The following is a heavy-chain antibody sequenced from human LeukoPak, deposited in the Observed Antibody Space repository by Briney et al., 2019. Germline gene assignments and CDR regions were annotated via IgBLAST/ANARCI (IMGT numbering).Heavy chain of an antibody. J-gene: IGHJ4*02. CDR3: ARGVDSGYDTNFDY. CDR1: GGSISSGGYY. D-gene: IGHD5-12*01. Sequence: PSETLSLTCTVSGGSISSGGYYWSWIRRHPGKGLEWIGYIYYSGSTYYNPSLKSRVTISVDTSKNQFSLKLSSVTAADTAVYYCARGVDSGYDTNFDYWGQGTLVTVSS. CDR2: IYYSGST. V-gene: IGHV4-31*03.